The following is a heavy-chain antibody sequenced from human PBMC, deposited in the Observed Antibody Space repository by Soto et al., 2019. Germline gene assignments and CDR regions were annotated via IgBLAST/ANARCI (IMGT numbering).Heavy chain of an antibody. CDR2: IVVGSGNT. Sequence: SVKVSCKASGFTFTSSAVQWVRQARGQRLEWIGWIVVGSGNTNYAQKFQERVTITRDMSTSTAYMELSSLRSEDTAVYYCAAFPDCSSTSCPYYFDYCGQGTIVTVYS. J-gene: IGHJ4*02. D-gene: IGHD2-2*01. CDR1: GFTFTSSA. V-gene: IGHV1-58*01. CDR3: AAFPDCSSTSCPYYFDY.